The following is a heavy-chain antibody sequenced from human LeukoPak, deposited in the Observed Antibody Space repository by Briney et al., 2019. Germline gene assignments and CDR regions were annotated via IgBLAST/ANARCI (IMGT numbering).Heavy chain of an antibody. J-gene: IGHJ4*02. CDR2: IKPSGGST. V-gene: IGHV1-46*01. Sequence: ASVKVSCKASRYTFTSYYMHWVRQAPGQGLEWMGIIKPSGGSTRYAQKFQGRVTMTRDMPTSTVYTELSSLRSEDTAVYYCARGASGPKDYWGQGTLVTISS. CDR1: RYTFTSYY. CDR3: ARGASGPKDY. D-gene: IGHD1-26*01.